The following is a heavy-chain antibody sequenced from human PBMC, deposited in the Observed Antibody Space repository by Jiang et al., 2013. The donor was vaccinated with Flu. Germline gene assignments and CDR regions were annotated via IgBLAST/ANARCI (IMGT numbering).Heavy chain of an antibody. CDR1: GYSFSSYW. D-gene: IGHD3-10*01. CDR3: ARNKWINYGSGIATFDY. V-gene: IGHV5-51*03. Sequence: GAEVKKPGESLKISCKGSGYSFSSYWIAWVRQMPGKGLEWMGVIYPGDSDTRYSPSFQGQVTISADKSISTAYLQWSSLKASDTAMYYCARNKWINYGSGIATFDYWGQGTLVTVSS. CDR2: IYPGDSDT. J-gene: IGHJ4*02.